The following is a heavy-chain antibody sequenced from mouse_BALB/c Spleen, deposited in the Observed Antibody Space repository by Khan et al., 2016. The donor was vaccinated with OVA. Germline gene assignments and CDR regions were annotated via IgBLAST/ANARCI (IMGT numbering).Heavy chain of an antibody. CDR1: GYSITSGYG. D-gene: IGHD3-3*01. CDR3: ARTSRIKY. CDR2: ISYIGST. V-gene: IGHV3-2*02. Sequence: EVQLQESGPGLVKPSQSLSLTCTVSGYSITSGYGWNWIRQFPGNKLEWMGYISYIGSTNYNPSLKSRISITRDTSKNQFLLQLNSVTTEDTATYYCARTSRIKYWGQGTTLTVSS. J-gene: IGHJ2*01.